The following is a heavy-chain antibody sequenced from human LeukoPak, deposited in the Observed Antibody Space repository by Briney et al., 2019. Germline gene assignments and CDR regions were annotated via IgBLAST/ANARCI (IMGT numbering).Heavy chain of an antibody. V-gene: IGHV3-53*01. Sequence: QPGGSLRLSCAASGFTVSSNYMSWVRQAPGTGLEWVSIIYSGGSTYYADSVKGRFTISRDNSKNTLCLQMDSLRAEDTAVYHCARVIVSGYYDAFDMWGQGTMVTVSS. CDR3: ARVIVSGYYDAFDM. J-gene: IGHJ3*02. CDR2: IYSGGST. CDR1: GFTVSSNY. D-gene: IGHD3-3*01.